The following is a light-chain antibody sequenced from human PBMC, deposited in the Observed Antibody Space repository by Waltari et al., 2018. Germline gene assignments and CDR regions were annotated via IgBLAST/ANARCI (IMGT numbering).Light chain of an antibody. J-gene: IGKJ5*01. V-gene: IGKV2-28*01. CDR1: QSLLHSNGNTY. CDR2: LGS. Sequence: DVVMTQSPLSLPVTPGEPASISCRSTQSLLHSNGNTYLDWYLQKSGQSPQLLIYLGSNRASGVPDRFSGSGSGTDFTLKISRVEAEDVGVYYCMQALQTPRTFGQGTRLEIK. CDR3: MQALQTPRT.